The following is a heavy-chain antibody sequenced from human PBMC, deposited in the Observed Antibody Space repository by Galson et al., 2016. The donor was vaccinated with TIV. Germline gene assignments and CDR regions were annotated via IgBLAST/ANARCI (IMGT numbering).Heavy chain of an antibody. V-gene: IGHV3-21*01. D-gene: IGHD6-13*01. J-gene: IGHJ4*02. CDR2: ISRSSTSI. Sequence: SLRLSCAASGFTFSSYSMNWVRLAPGKGLEWVSSISRSSTSIYYADSVKGRFTITRDNAKNSLYLQMNSLRAEDTAVYYCVRGMQLRPYWGQGTLVTVSS. CDR3: VRGMQLRPY. CDR1: GFTFSSYS.